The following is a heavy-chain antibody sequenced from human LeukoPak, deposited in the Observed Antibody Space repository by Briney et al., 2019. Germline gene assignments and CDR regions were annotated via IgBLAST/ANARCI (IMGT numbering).Heavy chain of an antibody. CDR2: IWYDGSNK. J-gene: IGHJ6*02. V-gene: IGHV3-33*01. CDR3: ARDVEDSSSWYVGYYYYGMDV. D-gene: IGHD6-13*01. Sequence: PGRSLRLSCAASGFTFSSYGMHWVRQAPGKGLEWVAVIWYDGSNKYYADSVKGRFTISRDNSKNTLYLQMNSLRAEGTAVYYCARDVEDSSSWYVGYYYYGMDVWGQGTTVTVSS. CDR1: GFTFSSYG.